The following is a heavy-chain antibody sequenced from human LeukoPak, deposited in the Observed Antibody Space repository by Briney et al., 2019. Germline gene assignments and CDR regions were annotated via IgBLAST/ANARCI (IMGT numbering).Heavy chain of an antibody. CDR2: ITWGRDNL. D-gene: IGHD2-15*01. V-gene: IGHV3-9*01. CDR1: GFIFDDYA. J-gene: IGHJ6*02. Sequence: GGSLRLSCAVSGFIFDDYAMHWVRLAPGKGLEWASAITWGRDNLAYAASVKGRFTISRDNRKNLLHLQMSSLRPDDSAVYYCVKDLGSEITSALALDVWSQGTTVTVSS. CDR3: VKDLGSEITSALALDV.